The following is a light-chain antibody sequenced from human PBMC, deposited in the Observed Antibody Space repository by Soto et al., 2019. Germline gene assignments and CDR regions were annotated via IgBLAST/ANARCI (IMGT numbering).Light chain of an antibody. Sequence: EIVLTQSPSTLPLSTEGRAVLSFRASQSVSSYLAWYQQKPGQAPRLLIYDASNRAPGIPARFSGSGSGTDFTLTISSLEPEDFAVYYCQQRSNLITFGQGTRLEI. J-gene: IGKJ5*01. CDR1: QSVSSY. CDR3: QQRSNLIT. CDR2: DAS. V-gene: IGKV3-11*01.